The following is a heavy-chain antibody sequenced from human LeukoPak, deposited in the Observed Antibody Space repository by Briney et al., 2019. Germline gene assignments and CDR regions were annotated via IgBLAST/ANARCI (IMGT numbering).Heavy chain of an antibody. CDR1: GDSITSGNYY. V-gene: IGHV4-30-4*08. Sequence: SETLSLTCTVSGDSITSGNYYWSWIRQPPGKGLEWIGYIYYSGSTYYTPSLKSRVTISVDTSKNQFSLKLSSVTAADTAVYYCARVYGSSAAWGWFDPWGQGTLVTVSS. J-gene: IGHJ5*02. CDR2: IYYSGST. CDR3: ARVYGSSAAWGWFDP. D-gene: IGHD6-19*01.